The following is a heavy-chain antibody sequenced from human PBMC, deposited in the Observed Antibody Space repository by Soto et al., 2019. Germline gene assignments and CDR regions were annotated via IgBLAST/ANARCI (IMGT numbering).Heavy chain of an antibody. Sequence: PSETLSLTCTVSCGSISSYYWSWIRQPPGKGLEWIGYTYYSGSTNYNPSLKSRVTISVDTSKNQFSLKLSSVTAADTAVYYCAREKHIGAKERDVFDIWGQGTMVTVSS. CDR1: CGSISSYY. V-gene: IGHV4-59*01. CDR3: AREKHIGAKERDVFDI. D-gene: IGHD5-12*01. J-gene: IGHJ3*02. CDR2: TYYSGST.